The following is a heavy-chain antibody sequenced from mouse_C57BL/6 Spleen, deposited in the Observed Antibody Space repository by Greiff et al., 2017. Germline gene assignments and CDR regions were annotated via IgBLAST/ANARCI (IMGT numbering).Heavy chain of an antibody. J-gene: IGHJ1*03. D-gene: IGHD2-12*01. Sequence: EVQLQQSGPELVKPGASVKMSCKASGYTFTDYNMHWVKQSHGKSLEWIGYINPNNGGTNYNQKFKGKATLTVNKSSSTAYMELRSLTSEDSAVYYCVLRGDWYFDVWGTGTTVTVSS. CDR2: INPNNGGT. V-gene: IGHV1-22*01. CDR3: VLRGDWYFDV. CDR1: GYTFTDYN.